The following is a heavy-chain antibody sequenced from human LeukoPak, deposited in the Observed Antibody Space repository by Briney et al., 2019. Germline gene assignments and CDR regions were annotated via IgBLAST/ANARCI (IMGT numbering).Heavy chain of an antibody. V-gene: IGHV4-31*03. J-gene: IGHJ4*02. CDR3: ARATSSWPTLEY. CDR1: GGSISSGGYY. CDR2: IHYRGST. Sequence: SETLSLTCIVSGGSISSGGYYWSWIRQHPGKGLEWIGYIHYRGSTYYNSSHKSRVTISVDTSQNQFSLKLTSVTAADTAVYYCARATSSWPTLEYWGQGTLVTASS. D-gene: IGHD6-13*01.